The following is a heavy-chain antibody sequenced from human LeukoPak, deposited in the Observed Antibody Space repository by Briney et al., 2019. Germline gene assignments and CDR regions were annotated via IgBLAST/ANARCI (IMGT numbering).Heavy chain of an antibody. CDR3: ASRDGYSLGY. CDR2: ISYDGSNK. J-gene: IGHJ4*02. Sequence: GGSLRLSCAASGFTFSSYGMHWVRQAPGKGLEWVAVISYDGSNKYYADSVKGRFTISRDNSKNTLYLQMNSLRAEDTAVYYCASRDGYSLGYWSQGALVTVSS. D-gene: IGHD5-24*01. V-gene: IGHV3-30*03. CDR1: GFTFSSYG.